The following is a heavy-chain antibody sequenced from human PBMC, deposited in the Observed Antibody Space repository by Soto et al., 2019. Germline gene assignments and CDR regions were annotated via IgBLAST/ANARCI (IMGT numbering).Heavy chain of an antibody. CDR2: ISGSGATT. Sequence: EVQLLESGGGLVQPGGPLRLSCAASGISFSNYAMAWVRQAPGKGLEWVSSISGSGATTYYADYVKGRFTISRDNSENTLYLQMNSLRAEDTAIYFCAILQLSGFGGFDPRGQGTLVIVSS. CDR3: AILQLSGFGGFDP. D-gene: IGHD3-10*01. V-gene: IGHV3-23*01. CDR1: GISFSNYA. J-gene: IGHJ5*02.